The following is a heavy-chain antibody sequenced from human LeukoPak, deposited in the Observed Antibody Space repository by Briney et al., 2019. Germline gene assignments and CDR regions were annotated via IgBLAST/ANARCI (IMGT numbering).Heavy chain of an antibody. CDR3: ARGPICSDSSCYRWSDP. Sequence: ASVKVSCKASGYTFTSYGISWVRQAPGQGLEWMGWISAYNGNTNYAQKLQDRVTVTTDTSTSTAYVELRSLRSDDTAVYYCARGPICSDSSCYRWSDPWGQGTLVTVSS. D-gene: IGHD6-25*01. J-gene: IGHJ5*02. CDR2: ISAYNGNT. V-gene: IGHV1-18*01. CDR1: GYTFTSYG.